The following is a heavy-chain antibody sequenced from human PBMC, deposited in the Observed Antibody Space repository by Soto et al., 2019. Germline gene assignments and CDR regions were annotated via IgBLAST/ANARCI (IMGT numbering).Heavy chain of an antibody. CDR2: IDPSDSYT. CDR1: GYSFTSYW. V-gene: IGHV5-10-1*01. Sequence: GESLKISCKGSGYSFTSYWISWVRQMPGKGLEWMGRIDPSDSYTNYSPSFQGHVTISADKSISTAYLQWSSLKASDTAMYYCARHREAGPQHYYYYYGMDVWGQGTTVTVSS. CDR3: ARHREAGPQHYYYYYGMDV. J-gene: IGHJ6*02.